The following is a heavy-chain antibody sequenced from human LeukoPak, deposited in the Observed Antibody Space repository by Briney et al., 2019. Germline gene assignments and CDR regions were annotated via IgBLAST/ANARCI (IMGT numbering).Heavy chain of an antibody. CDR2: ISGSGGYT. CDR1: GFTFSSYG. Sequence: GGSLRLSCAASGFTFSSYGMSWVRQAPGKGLEWVSTISGSGGYTYYADSVKGRFTISRDNSKEVLYLQMNSLRAEDTAVYYCAKGPKEGCSGGSCYFDPWGQGTLVTVSS. D-gene: IGHD2-15*01. CDR3: AKGPKEGCSGGSCYFDP. V-gene: IGHV3-23*01. J-gene: IGHJ5*02.